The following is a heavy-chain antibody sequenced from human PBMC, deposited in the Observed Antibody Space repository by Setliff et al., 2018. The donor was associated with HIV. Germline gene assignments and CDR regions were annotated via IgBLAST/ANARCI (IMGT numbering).Heavy chain of an antibody. V-gene: IGHV1-69*13. CDR1: GGTFRNYA. CDR2: IIPMPGTA. J-gene: IGHJ4*02. D-gene: IGHD2-21*01. CDR3: AKGGHYSHFDY. Sequence: ASVKVSCKASGGTFRNYALSWVRQAPGQGLEWMGGIIPMPGTANYAQKFQGRVTITADESTSTAYMELSSPRSEDTAVYYCAKGGHYSHFDYWGQGSQVTVSS.